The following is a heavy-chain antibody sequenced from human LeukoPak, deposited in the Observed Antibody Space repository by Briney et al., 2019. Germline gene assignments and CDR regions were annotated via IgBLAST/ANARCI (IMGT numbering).Heavy chain of an antibody. J-gene: IGHJ4*02. CDR3: TRDEYGAAD. V-gene: IGHV4-38-2*02. CDR2: VYHTGTT. Sequence: SSETLSLTCVVSGYSVSSGYYWGWIRQSPGKGLEWIASVYHTGTTYYNPSPKSRASISVNMSKNHVSLRLTSVTAADTAMYYCTRDEYGAADWGQGILVTVSS. D-gene: IGHD4-17*01. CDR1: GYSVSSGYY.